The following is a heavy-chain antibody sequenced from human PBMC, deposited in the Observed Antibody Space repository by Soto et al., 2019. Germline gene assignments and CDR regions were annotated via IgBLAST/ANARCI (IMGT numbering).Heavy chain of an antibody. J-gene: IGHJ6*02. D-gene: IGHD3-9*01. CDR2: ISGSGGST. V-gene: IGHV3-23*01. CDR3: AKDLMYYDILTGFYGMDV. CDR1: GFTFSSYA. Sequence: PGGSLRLSCAASGFTFSSYAMSWVRQAPGKGLEWVSAISGSGGSTYYADSVKGRFTISRDNSKNTLYLQMNSLRAEDTAVYYCAKDLMYYDILTGFYGMDVWGQGTTVTVSS.